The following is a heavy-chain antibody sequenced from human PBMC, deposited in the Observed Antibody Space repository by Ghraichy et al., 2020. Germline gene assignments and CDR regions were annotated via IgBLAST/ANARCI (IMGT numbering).Heavy chain of an antibody. CDR1: GYTFTGHY. D-gene: IGHD6-6*01. Sequence: ASVKVSCKASGYTFTGHYMHWLRQAPGQGLEWMGWINPNSGGTNYAQKFQGWVTMTRDTSISTAYMELSRLRSDDTAVYYCARGSRGYGSSSWGYFDLWGRGTLVTVSS. J-gene: IGHJ2*01. CDR3: ARGSRGYGSSSWGYFDL. CDR2: INPNSGGT. V-gene: IGHV1-2*04.